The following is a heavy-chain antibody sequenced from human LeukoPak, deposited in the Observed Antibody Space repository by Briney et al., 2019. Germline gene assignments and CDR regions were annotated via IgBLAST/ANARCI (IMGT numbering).Heavy chain of an antibody. CDR3: AKDSSSSPYYFDY. CDR2: ISGGGGAT. V-gene: IGHV3-23*01. CDR1: GFTFSSYA. J-gene: IGHJ4*02. D-gene: IGHD6-6*01. Sequence: GGSLRLSCAASGFTFSSYAMTWVRQAPGKVLEWVSAISGGGGATYYALSVRGRITISRDNSKNTLYLQMSSLRAEDTAVYYCAKDSSSSPYYFDYWGQGTLVTVSS.